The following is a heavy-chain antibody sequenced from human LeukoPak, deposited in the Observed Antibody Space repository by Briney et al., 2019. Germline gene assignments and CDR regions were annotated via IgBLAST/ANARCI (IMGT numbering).Heavy chain of an antibody. CDR1: GFTFSSYA. V-gene: IGHV3-30-3*01. J-gene: IGHJ5*02. D-gene: IGHD2-15*01. CDR3: ARDGGYCSGGSCYQIRNWFDP. CDR2: ISYDGSNK. Sequence: PGGSLRLSCAASGFTFSSYAMHWVRQAPGKGLEWVAVISYDGSNKYYADSVKGRFTISRDNSKNTLYLQMNSLRAEDTAVYYCARDGGYCSGGSCYQIRNWFDPWGQGTLDTVSS.